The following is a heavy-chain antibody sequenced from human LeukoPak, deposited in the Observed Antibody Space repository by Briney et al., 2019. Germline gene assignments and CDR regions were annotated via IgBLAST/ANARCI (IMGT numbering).Heavy chain of an antibody. J-gene: IGHJ6*02. D-gene: IGHD2-21*02. CDR2: IYPGDSDT. CDR1: GYSFTSYW. CDR3: ARQGICGGDCYQLYYYYGMDV. Sequence: GESLKISCKGSGYSFTSYWIGWVRQMPGKGLEWMGIIYPGDSDTRYSPSFQGQVTISADKSISTAYLQWSSLKASDTAMYYCARQGICGGDCYQLYYYYGMDVWGQGTTVTVSS. V-gene: IGHV5-51*01.